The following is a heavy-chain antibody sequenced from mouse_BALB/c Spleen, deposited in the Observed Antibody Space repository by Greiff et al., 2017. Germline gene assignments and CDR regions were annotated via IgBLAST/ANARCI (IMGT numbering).Heavy chain of an antibody. V-gene: IGHV14-4*02. D-gene: IGHD2-1*01. CDR3: ARCPYGNYEVYYAMDY. CDR1: GFNIKDYY. J-gene: IGHJ4*01. CDR2: IDPENGDT. Sequence: VQLQQSGAELVRSGASVKLSCTASGFNIKDYYMHWVKQRPEQGLEWIGWIDPENGDTEYAPKFQGKATMTADTSSNTAYLQLSSLTSEDTAVYYCARCPYGNYEVYYAMDYWGQGTSVTVSS.